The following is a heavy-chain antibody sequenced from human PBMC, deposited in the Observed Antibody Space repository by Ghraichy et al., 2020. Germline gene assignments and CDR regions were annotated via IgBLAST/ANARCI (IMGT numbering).Heavy chain of an antibody. J-gene: IGHJ4*02. CDR3: AKNHYYDSSGYYRFDY. V-gene: IGHV3-23*01. D-gene: IGHD3-22*01. CDR2: INNSGGST. Sequence: GGSLRLSCAASGFTFSTYAMSWVRQAPGKGLEWVSTINNSGGSTYYADTVKGCFTISRDNSKHTLYLQVNSLRAEDTAVYYCAKNHYYDSSGYYRFDYWGQGTLVTVSS. CDR1: GFTFSTYA.